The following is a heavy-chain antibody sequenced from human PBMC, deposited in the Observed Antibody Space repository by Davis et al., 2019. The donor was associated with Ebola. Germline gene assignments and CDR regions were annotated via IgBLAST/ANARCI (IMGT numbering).Heavy chain of an antibody. CDR2: INPSGGST. CDR1: GYTFTSYY. D-gene: IGHD5-18*01. Sequence: ASVKVSCKASGYTFTSYYMHWVRQAPGQGLEWMGIINPSGGSTSYAQKFQGRVTMTRDTSTSTVYMELSSLRSEDTAVYYCARDPDTAMVIGFGDYWGQGTLVTVSS. V-gene: IGHV1-46*01. CDR3: ARDPDTAMVIGFGDY. J-gene: IGHJ4*02.